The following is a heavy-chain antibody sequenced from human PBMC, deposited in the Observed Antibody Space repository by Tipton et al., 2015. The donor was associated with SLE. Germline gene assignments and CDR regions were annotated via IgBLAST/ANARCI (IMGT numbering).Heavy chain of an antibody. CDR3: ARSPAADTGWFDP. CDR2: IDPSDSYT. J-gene: IGHJ5*02. CDR1: GDTFTNYW. D-gene: IGHD6-13*01. Sequence: QLVQSGPEVKKPGESLRISCKGSGDTFTNYWITWMRQMPGKGLEWMGRIDPSDSYTDYRPSLLGHVTISVDKSISTAYLQWSSLKASDTAMYYCARSPAADTGWFDPWGQGTLVTVSS. V-gene: IGHV5-10-1*01.